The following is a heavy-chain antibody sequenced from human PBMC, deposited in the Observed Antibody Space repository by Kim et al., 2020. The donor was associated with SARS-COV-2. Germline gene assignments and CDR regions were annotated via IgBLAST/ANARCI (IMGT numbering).Heavy chain of an antibody. D-gene: IGHD3-10*01. Sequence: GGSLRLSCAASGFTFSSYAMSWVRQAPGKGLEWVSAISGSGGSTYYADSVKGRFTISRDNSKNTLYLQMNSLRAEDTAVYYCAKTRITMVRGGIDWFDPWGQGTLVTVSS. J-gene: IGHJ5*02. V-gene: IGHV3-23*01. CDR2: ISGSGGST. CDR3: AKTRITMVRGGIDWFDP. CDR1: GFTFSSYA.